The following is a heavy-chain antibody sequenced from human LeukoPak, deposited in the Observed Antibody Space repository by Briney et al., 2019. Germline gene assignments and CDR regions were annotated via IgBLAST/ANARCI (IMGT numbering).Heavy chain of an antibody. V-gene: IGHV3-21*01. CDR1: GFTFSSCS. D-gene: IGHD3-3*01. CDR2: ISSSSSYI. J-gene: IGHJ4*02. Sequence: PGGSLRLSCAASGFTFSSCSMNWVRQAPGKGLEWVSSISSSSSYIYYADSVKGRFTISRDNAKNSLYLQMNSLRAEDTAVYYCARALGYYDFWSGYYGLFDYWGQGTLVTVSS. CDR3: ARALGYYDFWSGYYGLFDY.